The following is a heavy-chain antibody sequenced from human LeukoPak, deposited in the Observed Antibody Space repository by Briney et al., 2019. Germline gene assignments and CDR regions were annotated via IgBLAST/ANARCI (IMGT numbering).Heavy chain of an antibody. J-gene: IGHJ3*02. CDR3: ARKRPDRQAFDI. Sequence: ASVKVSCKASGGTFSSYAISWVRQAPGQGLEWMGGIIPIFGTANYAQKFQGRVTITADESTSTAYMELSSLRSEDTAVYYCARKRPDRQAFDIXXXGTXVXVSS. CDR2: IIPIFGTA. CDR1: GGTFSSYA. D-gene: IGHD1-14*01. V-gene: IGHV1-69*01.